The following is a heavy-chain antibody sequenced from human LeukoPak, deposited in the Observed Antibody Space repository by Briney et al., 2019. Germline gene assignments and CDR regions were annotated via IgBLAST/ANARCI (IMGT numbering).Heavy chain of an antibody. V-gene: IGHV3-23*01. Sequence: GGSLRLSCAASGFTFSSYAVSWVRQAPGKGLEWVSAISGSGGSTYYADSVKGRFTISRDNSKNTLYLQMNSLRAEDTAVYYCAKSSVPAAISITWAAAGSYFDYWGQGTLVTVSS. CDR1: GFTFSSYA. CDR2: ISGSGGST. CDR3: AKSSVPAAISITWAAAGSYFDY. D-gene: IGHD2-2*01. J-gene: IGHJ4*02.